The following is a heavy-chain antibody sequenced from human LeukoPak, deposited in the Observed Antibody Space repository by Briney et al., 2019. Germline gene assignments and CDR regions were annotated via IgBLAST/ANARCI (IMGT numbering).Heavy chain of an antibody. CDR3: ASIPGNYFDY. Sequence: PSETLSLTCAVYGGSFSGYYWSWIRQPPGKGLEWIGEINHSGSTNYNPSLKSRVTISVDTSKNQFSLKLSSVTAADTAVYYCASIPGNYFDYWGQGTLVTVSS. CDR2: INHSGST. J-gene: IGHJ4*02. V-gene: IGHV4-34*01. CDR1: GGSFSGYY. D-gene: IGHD1-26*01.